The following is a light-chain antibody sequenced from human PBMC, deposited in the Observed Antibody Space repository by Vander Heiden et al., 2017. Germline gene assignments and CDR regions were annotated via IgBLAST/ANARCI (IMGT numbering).Light chain of an antibody. J-gene: IGKJ4*01. CDR2: LAS. CDR1: QSISRY. Sequence: DSQMTQSPSSLSASVGDRVTITCRASQSISRYVNWYQQKPGKAPELLIYLASLLQNGVPSRFSGNGSGTGFTLIISRLQPEESATYYCQQSDSIPLTFGGGTKVEIK. CDR3: QQSDSIPLT. V-gene: IGKV1-39*01.